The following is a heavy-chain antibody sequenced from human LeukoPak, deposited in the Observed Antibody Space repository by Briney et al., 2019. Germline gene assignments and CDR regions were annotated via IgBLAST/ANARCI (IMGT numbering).Heavy chain of an antibody. CDR3: ARGKGYCSGGSCYSGPYYYYYYYMDV. CDR1: GYTFTSYD. J-gene: IGHJ6*03. D-gene: IGHD2-15*01. CDR2: MNPNSGNT. V-gene: IGHV1-8*01. Sequence: ASVKVSCKASGYTFTSYDINWVRQATGQGLEWMGWMNPNSGNTGYAQKFQGRVTMTRNTSISTAYMELSSLRSEDTAVYYCARGKGYCSGGSCYSGPYYYYYYYMDVWGKGTTVTVSS.